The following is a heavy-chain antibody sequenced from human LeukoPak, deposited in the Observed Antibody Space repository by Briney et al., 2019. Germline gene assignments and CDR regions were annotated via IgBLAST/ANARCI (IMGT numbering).Heavy chain of an antibody. CDR1: GYTFNGYY. CDR2: INPNSGGT. V-gene: IGHV1-2*02. Sequence: ASVKVSCKASGYTFNGYYMHWVRQAPGQGLEWMGWINPNSGGTNYAQKFQGRVTMTRDTSTSTVYMDLSSLRSDDTAVYYCARAMVRGLSNPFDYWGQGTLVTVSS. J-gene: IGHJ4*02. D-gene: IGHD3-10*01. CDR3: ARAMVRGLSNPFDY.